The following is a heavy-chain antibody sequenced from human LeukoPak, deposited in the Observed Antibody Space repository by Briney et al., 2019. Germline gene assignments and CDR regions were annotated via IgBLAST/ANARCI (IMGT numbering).Heavy chain of an antibody. CDR3: ARDRSGLYDSSGYYYR. Sequence: GGSLRLSCAASGFTFSTYWMSWVRQAPGKGLEWVANIKEDGSEKNYVDSVKGRFTISRDNAKDSLYLQMNSLRAEDTAVYYCARDRSGLYDSSGYYYRWGQGTLVTVSS. CDR1: GFTFSTYW. D-gene: IGHD3-22*01. V-gene: IGHV3-7*03. J-gene: IGHJ4*02. CDR2: IKEDGSEK.